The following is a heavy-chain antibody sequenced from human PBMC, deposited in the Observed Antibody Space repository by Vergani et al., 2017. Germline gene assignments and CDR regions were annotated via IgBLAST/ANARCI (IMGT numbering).Heavy chain of an antibody. CDR1: GGSISSSSYY. D-gene: IGHD4-17*01. Sequence: QLQLQESGPGLVKPSETLSLTCTVSGGSISSSSYYWGWIRQPPGKGLEWIGSIYYSGSTYYNPSLKSRVTISVDTSKNQFSLKLSSVTAADTAVYYCARLDYGDYQNYYYYYYYMDVWGKGP. V-gene: IGHV4-39*07. J-gene: IGHJ6*03. CDR2: IYYSGST. CDR3: ARLDYGDYQNYYYYYYYMDV.